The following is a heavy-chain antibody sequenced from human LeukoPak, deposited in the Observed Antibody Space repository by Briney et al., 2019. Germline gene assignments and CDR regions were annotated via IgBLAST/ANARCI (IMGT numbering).Heavy chain of an antibody. J-gene: IGHJ3*02. Sequence: GGSLRLSCAASGFTFSSYAMGWVRQAPGKGLEWVSAISGSGGSTYYADSVKGRFTISRDNSKNTLYLQMNSLRAEDTAVYYCAKDRARSRYSSSWYRTDDAFDIWGQGTMVTVSS. CDR1: GFTFSSYA. D-gene: IGHD6-13*01. V-gene: IGHV3-23*01. CDR2: ISGSGGST. CDR3: AKDRARSRYSSSWYRTDDAFDI.